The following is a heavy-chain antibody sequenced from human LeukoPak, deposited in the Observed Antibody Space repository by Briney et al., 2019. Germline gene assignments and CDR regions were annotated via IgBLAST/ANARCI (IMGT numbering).Heavy chain of an antibody. CDR1: GGSINSYY. Sequence: SETLSLTCTVCGGSINSYYWSWIRQPPGKGLECMGYIHYTGSTNYNPSLKSRVTISVDTSKSQFSLKLSSVTAADTAIYYCARGGYYGSGNDFRFDPWGQGTLVTVSS. CDR3: ARGGYYGSGNDFRFDP. J-gene: IGHJ5*02. V-gene: IGHV4-59*01. D-gene: IGHD3-10*01. CDR2: IHYTGST.